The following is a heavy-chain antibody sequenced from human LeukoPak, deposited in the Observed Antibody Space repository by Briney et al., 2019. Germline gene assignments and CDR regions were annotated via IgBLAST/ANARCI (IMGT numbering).Heavy chain of an antibody. Sequence: SETLSLTCTVSGGSISSGSYYWRWIRQPAGKGLEWIGRIYTSGSTNYNPSLKSRVTISVDTSKDQFSLKLSSVTAAYTAVYYCARGISGEFDYWGQGTLVTVSS. CDR2: IYTSGST. CDR3: ARGISGEFDY. CDR1: GGSISSGSYY. J-gene: IGHJ4*02. V-gene: IGHV4-61*02. D-gene: IGHD6-19*01.